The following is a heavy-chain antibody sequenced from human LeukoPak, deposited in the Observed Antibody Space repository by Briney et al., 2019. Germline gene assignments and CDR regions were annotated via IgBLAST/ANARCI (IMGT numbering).Heavy chain of an antibody. V-gene: IGHV3-53*01. CDR1: GFTVSSNF. J-gene: IGHJ4*02. CDR2: IYSRGGT. D-gene: IGHD3-22*01. Sequence: PGGSLRLSCAASGFTVSSNFMGWVRQAPGEGLECVSVIYSRGGTYYADSVQGRFTISRDASKNTLFLQMNSLRADDTAVYYCARKTDSSGSGDYWGQGTLVTVSS. CDR3: ARKTDSSGSGDY.